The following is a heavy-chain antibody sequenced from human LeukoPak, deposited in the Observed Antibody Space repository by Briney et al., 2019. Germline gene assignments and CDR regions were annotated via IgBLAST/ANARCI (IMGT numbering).Heavy chain of an antibody. V-gene: IGHV4-34*01. CDR3: AREGMALGGFDY. Sequence: PSETLSLTCAVYGGSFSGYYWSWIRQPPGKGLEWIGEINHSGSTNYNPSLKSRVTISVDTSKNQFSLKLSSVTAADTAVYYCAREGMALGGFDYWGQGTLVTVSS. J-gene: IGHJ4*02. D-gene: IGHD3-10*01. CDR1: GGSFSGYY. CDR2: INHSGST.